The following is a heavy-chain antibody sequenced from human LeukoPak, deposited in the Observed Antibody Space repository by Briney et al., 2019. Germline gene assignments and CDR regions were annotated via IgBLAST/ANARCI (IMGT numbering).Heavy chain of an antibody. Sequence: ASVKVSCKTSGNTFTGYYIHWVRQAPGQGLEWMGWLIPHSGDTDYAQKFQGRVTLTRDTSIKTAYMELSSLTSADTAIYYCAEGGGPIDNWGQGTLVTVSS. V-gene: IGHV1-2*02. CDR3: AEGGGPIDN. CDR2: LIPHSGDT. D-gene: IGHD3-16*01. CDR1: GNTFTGYY. J-gene: IGHJ4*02.